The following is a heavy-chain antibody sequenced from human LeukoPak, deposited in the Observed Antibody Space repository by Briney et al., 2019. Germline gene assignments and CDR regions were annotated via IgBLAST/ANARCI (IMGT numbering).Heavy chain of an antibody. D-gene: IGHD3-22*01. J-gene: IGHJ3*02. CDR3: ARVPSGYNAFDI. V-gene: IGHV3-30*03. Sequence: GGSLRLSCAASGFTFSRYGMHWVRQAPGKGLEWVAVTSYDGTKKDYADHVKGRFTISRDNSQNTLYLQMNSLRAEDTAVYYCARVPSGYNAFDIWGQGTMVTVSS. CDR1: GFTFSRYG. CDR2: TSYDGTKK.